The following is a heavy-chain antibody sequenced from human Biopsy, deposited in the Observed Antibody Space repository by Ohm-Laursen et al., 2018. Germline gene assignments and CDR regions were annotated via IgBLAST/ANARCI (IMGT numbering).Heavy chain of an antibody. CDR1: GHTFISYE. Sequence: GASVKVSCKTSGHTFISYEINWVRQATGQGLEWMGWMNPDSGNTGYAQNFQGRVTMTRNTSISTAYMELSSLRSEDTAVYFCARADPPLFYYGSGSSNWFDPWGQGTLVTVSS. CDR2: MNPDSGNT. CDR3: ARADPPLFYYGSGSSNWFDP. D-gene: IGHD3-10*01. V-gene: IGHV1-8*01. J-gene: IGHJ5*02.